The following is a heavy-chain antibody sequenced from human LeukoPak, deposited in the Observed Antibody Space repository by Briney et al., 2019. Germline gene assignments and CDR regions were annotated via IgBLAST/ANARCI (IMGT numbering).Heavy chain of an antibody. J-gene: IGHJ4*02. CDR3: ARDEHGSGSYYNFDY. Sequence: GGSPRLSCAASGFTFSTYGMNWVRQAPGKGLEWVSSISSGSVYIYYADSVKGRFTISRDNAKSSLYLQMNSLRAEDTAVYYCARDEHGSGSYYNFDYWGQGTLVTVSS. V-gene: IGHV3-21*01. CDR1: GFTFSTYG. D-gene: IGHD3-10*01. CDR2: ISSGSVYI.